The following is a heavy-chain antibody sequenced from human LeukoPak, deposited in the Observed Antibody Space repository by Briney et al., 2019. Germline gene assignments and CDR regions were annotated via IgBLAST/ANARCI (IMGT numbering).Heavy chain of an antibody. J-gene: IGHJ5*02. Sequence: ASVKVSCKASGYTFTSYHMHWVRQAPGQGLEWMGIINPSGGSTSYAQKFQGRVTMTRDTSTSTVYMELSSLRSEDTAVYYCAREERPYGSGSRNWFDPWGQGTLVTVSS. V-gene: IGHV1-46*01. CDR3: AREERPYGSGSRNWFDP. CDR1: GYTFTSYH. D-gene: IGHD3-10*01. CDR2: INPSGGST.